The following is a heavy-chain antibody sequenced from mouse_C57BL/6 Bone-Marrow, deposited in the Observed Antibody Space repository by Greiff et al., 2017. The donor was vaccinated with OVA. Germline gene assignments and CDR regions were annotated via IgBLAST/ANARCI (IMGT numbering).Heavy chain of an antibody. Sequence: VQLQQSGTVLARPGASVKMSCKTSGYTFTSYWMHWVKQRPGQGLEWIGAIYPGNSDTSYNQKFKGKAKLTAVTSTSTAYMELSSLTTEDSAVYVCARSSYGSRKYAYWGQGTLVTVSA. J-gene: IGHJ3*01. V-gene: IGHV1-5*01. CDR3: ARSSYGSRKYAY. CDR2: IYPGNSDT. D-gene: IGHD1-1*01. CDR1: GYTFTSYW.